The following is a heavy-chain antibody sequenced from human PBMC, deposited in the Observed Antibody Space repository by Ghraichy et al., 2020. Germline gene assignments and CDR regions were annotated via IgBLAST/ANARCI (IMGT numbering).Heavy chain of an antibody. Sequence: NLSLTCSVSGGSISSYYWSWIRQPAGKGLEWIGRIYTSGSTNYNPSLKSRVTMSVDTSKNQFSLKLSSVTAADTAVYYCAGEGESYFDYWGQGTLVTVSS. CDR1: GGSISSYY. J-gene: IGHJ4*02. D-gene: IGHD2-21*01. V-gene: IGHV4-4*07. CDR3: AGEGESYFDY. CDR2: IYTSGST.